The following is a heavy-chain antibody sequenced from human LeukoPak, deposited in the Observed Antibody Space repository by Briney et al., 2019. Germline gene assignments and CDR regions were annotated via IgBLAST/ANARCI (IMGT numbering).Heavy chain of an antibody. J-gene: IGHJ4*02. CDR1: GFTFSSYS. Sequence: GGSLRLPCAASGFTFSSYSMNWVRQAPGKGLEWVSSISSSSSYIYYADSVKGRFTISRDNAKNSLYLQMNSLRAEDTAVYYCARDSGYYYDSSGYYPPFDYWGQGTLVTVSS. V-gene: IGHV3-21*01. D-gene: IGHD3-22*01. CDR3: ARDSGYYYDSSGYYPPFDY. CDR2: ISSSSSYI.